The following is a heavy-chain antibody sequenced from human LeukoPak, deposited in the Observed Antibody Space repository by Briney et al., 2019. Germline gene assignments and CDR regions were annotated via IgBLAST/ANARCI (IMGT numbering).Heavy chain of an antibody. V-gene: IGHV4-38-2*02. J-gene: IGHJ5*02. CDR3: ARASSWYRMRNWFDP. CDR2: VSHRGST. Sequence: SETLSLTCTVSGYSISSAYYWGWIRQPPGKGLEWIGSVSHRGSTYYKASLKSRVTISVDTSKSQFSLRLSSVTAADTAVYYCARASSWYRMRNWFDPWGQGTLVTVSS. D-gene: IGHD6-13*01. CDR1: GYSISSAYY.